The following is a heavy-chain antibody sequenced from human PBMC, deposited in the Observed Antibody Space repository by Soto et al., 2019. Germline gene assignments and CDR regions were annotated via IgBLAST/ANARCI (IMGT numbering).Heavy chain of an antibody. Sequence: SQTLSLTCAISGDSVSSYSAAWNWIRQSPSGGLEWLGRTYYRSRFFSDYAESVKSRIIINPDTSKNQFSLQLKSVSPEDTAVYYCVRDRYSSSGWFDPWGQGTPVTVSS. V-gene: IGHV6-1*01. D-gene: IGHD3-10*01. J-gene: IGHJ5*02. CDR3: VRDRYSSSGWFDP. CDR2: TYYRSRFFS. CDR1: GDSVSSYSAA.